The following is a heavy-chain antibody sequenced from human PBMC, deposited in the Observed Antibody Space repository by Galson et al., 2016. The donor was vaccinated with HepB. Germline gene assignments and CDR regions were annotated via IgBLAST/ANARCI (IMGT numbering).Heavy chain of an antibody. J-gene: IGHJ4*02. CDR3: ATHYDSSGYYFLDY. V-gene: IGHV3-23*01. CDR2: ISGTGVTT. CDR1: GFPFSTFA. Sequence: SLRLSCAASGFPFSTFAMAWVRQAPGKGLEWVSTISGTGVTTYYADSVKGRFTISRDDLKKTLYLQMTGLRAEDTAVYYCATHYDSSGYYFLDYWGQGTLVTVSS. D-gene: IGHD3-22*01.